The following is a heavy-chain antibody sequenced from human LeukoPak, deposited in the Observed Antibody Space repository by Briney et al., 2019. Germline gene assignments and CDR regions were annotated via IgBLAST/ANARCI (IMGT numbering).Heavy chain of an antibody. V-gene: IGHV3-74*01. CDR3: ASPRSGDRGGYHDPCDI. D-gene: IGHD3-22*01. CDR2: INSDGTR. Sequence: GGSLRLSCAGSGFTFNNSCMHWVRQAPGKGLVWVSRINSDGTRSYADSVKGRFTISRDNAKNTLFLQMNSLRVEDTAVYFCASPRSGDRGGYHDPCDIWGQGTMVTVSS. J-gene: IGHJ3*02. CDR1: GFTFNNSC.